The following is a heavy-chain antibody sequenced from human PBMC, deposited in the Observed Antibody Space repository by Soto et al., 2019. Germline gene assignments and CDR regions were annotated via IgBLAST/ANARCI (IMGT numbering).Heavy chain of an antibody. Sequence: ASVKVSCKASGYTFTNHGISWVRQAPGEGLEWMGWISPYNGDTNNAQKFQGRVTTTTDTPTNTGFMELTRLTSDDTAVYYCAGGGISSSEGLDYWGQGTLVTVSS. D-gene: IGHD6-13*01. CDR1: GYTFTNHG. J-gene: IGHJ4*02. CDR2: ISPYNGDT. CDR3: AGGGISSSEGLDY. V-gene: IGHV1-18*01.